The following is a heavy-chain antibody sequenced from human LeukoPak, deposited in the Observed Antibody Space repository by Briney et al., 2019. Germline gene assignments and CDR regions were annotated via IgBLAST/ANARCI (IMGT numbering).Heavy chain of an antibody. CDR1: GLTFSDYY. J-gene: IGHJ4*02. Sequence: GGSLRLSCAASGLTFSDYYMSWVRQAPGKGLEWVSYISSSANTTHYRDSVKGRLTISRDNAKTALSLQTHSLRAEDTAIYYCAREGASGFDYWGRGTLVTVSS. CDR2: ISSSANTT. CDR3: AREGASGFDY. D-gene: IGHD3-10*01. V-gene: IGHV3-11*04.